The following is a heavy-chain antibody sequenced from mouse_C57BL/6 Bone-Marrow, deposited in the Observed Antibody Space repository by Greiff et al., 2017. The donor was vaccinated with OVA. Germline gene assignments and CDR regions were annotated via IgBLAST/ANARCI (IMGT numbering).Heavy chain of an antibody. J-gene: IGHJ4*01. CDR3: ARSPSRPYYAMDY. V-gene: IGHV1-64*01. Sequence: QVQLQQPGAELVKPGASVKLSCKASGYTFTSYWMHWVKQRPGQGLEWIGMIHHNSGSTNYNEKFKSKATLTVDKSSSTAYMQLSSLTSEDSAVYYGARSPSRPYYAMDYWGQGTSVTVSS. CDR2: IHHNSGST. CDR1: GYTFTSYW.